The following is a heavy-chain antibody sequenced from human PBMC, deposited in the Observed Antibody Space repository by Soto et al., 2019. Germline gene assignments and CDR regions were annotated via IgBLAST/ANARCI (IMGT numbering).Heavy chain of an antibody. V-gene: IGHV1-18*04. D-gene: IGHD2-8*01. CDR2: ISAYNGNT. J-gene: IGHJ6*02. CDR1: GYTFTSYG. CDR3: ARDSIVLMVYAPYYCYGMDV. Sequence: ASVKVSCKASGYTFTSYGISWVRQAPGQGLEWMGWISAYNGNTNYAQKLQGGVTMTTDTSTSTAYMELRSLRSDDTAVYYCARDSIVLMVYAPYYCYGMDVWGQGTTVTVSS.